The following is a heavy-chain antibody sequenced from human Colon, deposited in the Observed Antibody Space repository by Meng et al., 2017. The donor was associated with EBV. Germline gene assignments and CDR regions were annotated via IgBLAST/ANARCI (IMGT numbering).Heavy chain of an antibody. CDR2: IRNKANSCST. J-gene: IGHJ4*02. V-gene: IGHV3-72*01. D-gene: IGHD1-26*01. CDR1: GFTFADHF. Sequence: VKLVESVGVLVQPGGSLRLSCLASGFTFADHFMDWVCQAPGKRLESVGRIRNKANSCSTEYAASVKDRFTVSRYDSKNSLFLQMNSLQTEDTAVYYCARDSGTYEIDYWGQGTLVTVSS. CDR3: ARDSGTYEIDY.